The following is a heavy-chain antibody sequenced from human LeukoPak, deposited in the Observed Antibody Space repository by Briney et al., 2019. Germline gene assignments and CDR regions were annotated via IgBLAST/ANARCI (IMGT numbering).Heavy chain of an antibody. Sequence: ASVKVSCKASGYALTSYFIHWERQAPGQGLEWMGIINPGGGSTRYGQKFQGRVTLTRDTSTSTVYMEMNSLTSEDTAVYYCARDHGSGTTGYFDYWGQGSLVTVSS. CDR3: ARDHGSGTTGYFDY. V-gene: IGHV1-46*01. CDR1: GYALTSYF. J-gene: IGHJ4*02. D-gene: IGHD3-10*01. CDR2: INPGGGST.